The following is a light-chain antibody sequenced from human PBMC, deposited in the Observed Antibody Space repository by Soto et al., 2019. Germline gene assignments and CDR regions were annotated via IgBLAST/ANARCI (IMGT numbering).Light chain of an antibody. J-gene: IGKJ2*01. V-gene: IGKV1-39*01. CDR3: QQSFSTPPT. CDR1: QSISSY. CDR2: ASF. Sequence: DIQMTQSPSSLSASVGDRVSIPCRASQSISSYLNWYQQKPGQAPKLLIYASFRLQSGVPSRFSGSGSGTDFTLTISSLQPEDFATYYCQQSFSTPPTFGQGTKLEIK.